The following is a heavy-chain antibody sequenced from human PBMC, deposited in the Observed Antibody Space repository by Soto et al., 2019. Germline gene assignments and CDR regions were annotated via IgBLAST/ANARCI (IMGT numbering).Heavy chain of an antibody. CDR1: GFTFSSYG. CDR2: ISYDGSNK. CDR3: AKDMSLWLEKFAHEFDA. Sequence: GGPLRLYCAATGFTFSSYGMHWVRQAPGKGLARVAVISYDGSNKYYADSVKGLFTITRDNSTNTLYLQMNRLIAENTAVYYCAKDMSLWLEKFAHEFDAWGQAILLTISS. D-gene: IGHD5-18*01. J-gene: IGHJ5*01. V-gene: IGHV3-30*18.